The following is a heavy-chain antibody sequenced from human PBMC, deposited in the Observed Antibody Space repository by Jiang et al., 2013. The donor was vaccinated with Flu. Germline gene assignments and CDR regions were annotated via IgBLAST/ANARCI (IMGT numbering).Heavy chain of an antibody. CDR1: YTLTELS. CDR3: ATGGYCSGGSCLLYYYYGMDV. J-gene: IGHJ6*02. V-gene: IGHV1-24*01. D-gene: IGHD2-15*01. CDR2: FDPEDGET. Sequence: YTLTELSMHWVRQAPGKGLEWMGGFDPEDGETIYAQKFQGRVTMTEDTSTDTAYMELSSLRSEDTAVYYCATGGYCSGGSCLLYYYYGMDVWGQGTTVTVSS.